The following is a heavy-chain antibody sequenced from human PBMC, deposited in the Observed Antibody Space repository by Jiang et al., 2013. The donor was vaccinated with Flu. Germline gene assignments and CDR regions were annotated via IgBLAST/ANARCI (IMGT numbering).Heavy chain of an antibody. J-gene: IGHJ4*02. CDR1: GGSISSYY. Sequence: GSGLVKPSETLSLTCTVSGGSISSYYWSWIRQPPGKGLEWIGYIYYSGSTNYNPSLKSRVTISVDTSKNQFSLKLSSVTAADTAVYYCARGVRVLRGPLWFGSGAFDYVGPGNPGPPSP. CDR2: IYYSGST. D-gene: IGHD3-10*01. CDR3: ARGVRVLRGPLWFGSGAFDY. V-gene: IGHV4-59*01.